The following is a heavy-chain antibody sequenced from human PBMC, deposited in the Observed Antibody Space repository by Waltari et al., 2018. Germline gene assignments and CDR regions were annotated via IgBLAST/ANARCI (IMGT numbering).Heavy chain of an antibody. V-gene: IGHV7-4-1*02. Sequence: QVQLVHSGSKLREPGAPVRVSCKPSGYTYLSIAMNWLRQAPGQGLQWMGWINTKTGNPTYAQGFTGRFVFSLDTSVGTAYLQINSLEAADTAVYYCAAGLDYLSSYFDPWGQGTLVTVSS. J-gene: IGHJ5*02. CDR1: GYTYLSIA. CDR2: INTKTGNP. CDR3: AAGLDYLSSYFDP. D-gene: IGHD4-17*01.